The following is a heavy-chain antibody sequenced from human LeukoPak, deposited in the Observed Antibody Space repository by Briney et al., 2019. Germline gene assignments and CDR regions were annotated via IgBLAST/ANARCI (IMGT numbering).Heavy chain of an antibody. CDR2: IYYSGST. Sequence: SETLSLTCTVSGGSISSYYWSWTRQPPGKGLEWIGYIYYSGSTNYNPSLKSRVTISVDASKNQFSLKLSSVTAADTAVYYCAREFKGRSSDWFDPWGQGTLVTVSS. CDR1: GGSISSYY. D-gene: IGHD6-6*01. V-gene: IGHV4-59*01. CDR3: AREFKGRSSDWFDP. J-gene: IGHJ5*02.